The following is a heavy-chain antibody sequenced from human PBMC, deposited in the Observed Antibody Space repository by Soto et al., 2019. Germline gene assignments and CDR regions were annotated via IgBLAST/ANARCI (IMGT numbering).Heavy chain of an antibody. CDR2: IWYDGSNK. V-gene: IGHV3-33*08. CDR3: AGDSTIAARHSLGY. Sequence: GGSLRLSCAASGFTFSSYGMHWVRQAPGKGLEWVAVIWYDGSNKYYADSVKGRFTISRDNSKNTLYPQMNSLRAEDTAVYYCAGDSTIAARHSLGYWGQGTLVTVSS. D-gene: IGHD6-6*01. CDR1: GFTFSSYG. J-gene: IGHJ4*02.